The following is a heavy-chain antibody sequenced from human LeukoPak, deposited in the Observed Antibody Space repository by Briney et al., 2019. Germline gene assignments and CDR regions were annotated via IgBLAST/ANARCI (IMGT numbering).Heavy chain of an antibody. CDR1: GVTFSNSA. D-gene: IGHD6-19*01. Sequence: GGSLRLSCAASGVTFSNSALSWVRQAPGKGLEWVAYISSSSNNIHYADSVKGRFTISRDNAKNSLYLQMNSLRAEDTAVYYCAREKGYSSGWYGFDFWGQGTLVTVSS. CDR3: AREKGYSSGWYGFDF. V-gene: IGHV3-48*04. J-gene: IGHJ4*02. CDR2: ISSSSNNI.